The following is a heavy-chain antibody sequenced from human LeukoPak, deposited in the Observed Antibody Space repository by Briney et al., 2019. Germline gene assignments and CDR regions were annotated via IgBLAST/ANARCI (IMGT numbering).Heavy chain of an antibody. CDR2: IYTSGST. CDR1: GGSISSGGYY. V-gene: IGHV4-61*02. CDR3: ARDRTVRNPYWYFDL. J-gene: IGHJ2*01. D-gene: IGHD4-17*01. Sequence: PSQTLSLTCTVSGGSISSGGYYWSWIRQPAGKGLEWIGRIYTSGSTNYNPSLKSRVTISVDTSKNQFSLKLSSVTAADTAVYYCARDRTVRNPYWYFDLWGRGTLVTVSS.